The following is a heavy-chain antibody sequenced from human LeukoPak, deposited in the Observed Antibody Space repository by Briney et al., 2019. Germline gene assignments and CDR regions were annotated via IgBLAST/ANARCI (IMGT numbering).Heavy chain of an antibody. CDR1: GFTFSNYA. CDR2: IVGSGSNT. Sequence: GGSLRLSCAASGFTFSNYAMSWVRQAPGKGLEWVSAIVGSGSNTYYADSVKGPFTISRDNPKNTLYLQMNSLRADDTAVYYCAMWGDYDILTGYYDSDYWGQGTLVTVSS. D-gene: IGHD3-9*01. CDR3: AMWGDYDILTGYYDSDY. J-gene: IGHJ4*02. V-gene: IGHV3-23*01.